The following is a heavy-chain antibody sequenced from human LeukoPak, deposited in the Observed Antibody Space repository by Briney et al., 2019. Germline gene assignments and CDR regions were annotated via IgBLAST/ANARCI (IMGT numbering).Heavy chain of an antibody. D-gene: IGHD4-23*01. V-gene: IGHV4-59*08. Sequence: SETLSLTCTVSGGSISSYDWSWIRQPPGKGLEWIACIYYSGTTNYNPSLKSRVTISLDTSKNQFSLKLSSVTAADTAVYYCARHGGYSGNPMPFDSWGQGTLVTVSS. CDR1: GGSISSYD. J-gene: IGHJ4*02. CDR2: IYYSGTT. CDR3: ARHGGYSGNPMPFDS.